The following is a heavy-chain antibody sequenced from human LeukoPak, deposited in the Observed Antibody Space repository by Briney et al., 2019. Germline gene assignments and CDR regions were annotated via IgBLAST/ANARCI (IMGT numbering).Heavy chain of an antibody. CDR3: ARDREDIVVVPAAEDYYYYYYMDV. J-gene: IGHJ6*03. Sequence: GGSLRLSCAASGFTFSDYYMSWIRQAPGKGLEWVSYISSSGSTIYYADSVKGRFTISRDNAKNSLYLQMNSLRAEDTAVYYCARDREDIVVVPAAEDYYYYYYMDVWGKRTTVTVSS. CDR2: ISSSGSTI. D-gene: IGHD2-2*01. V-gene: IGHV3-11*04. CDR1: GFTFSDYY.